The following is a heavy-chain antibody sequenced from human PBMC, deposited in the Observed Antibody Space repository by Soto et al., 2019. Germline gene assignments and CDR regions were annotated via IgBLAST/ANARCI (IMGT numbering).Heavy chain of an antibody. CDR3: AKDRSFHIVVVTAISGAFDI. D-gene: IGHD2-21*02. J-gene: IGHJ3*02. Sequence: QVQLVESGGGVVQPGRSLRLSCAASGFTFSSYGMHWVRQAPGKGLEWVAVISYDGSNKYYADSVKGRFTISRDNSKNTLYLQMNSLRAEDTAVYYCAKDRSFHIVVVTAISGAFDIWCQGTMVTVSS. V-gene: IGHV3-30*18. CDR1: GFTFSSYG. CDR2: ISYDGSNK.